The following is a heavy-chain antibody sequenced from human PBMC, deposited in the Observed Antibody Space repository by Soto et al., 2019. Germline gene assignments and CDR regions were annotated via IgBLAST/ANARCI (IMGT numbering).Heavy chain of an antibody. CDR3: ARVVLLRQWLGLYFDY. Sequence: PSETLSLTCTVSGGSISSYYWSWIRQPPGKGLEWIGYIYYSGSTNYNPSLKSRVTISVDTSKNQFSLKLSSVTAADTAVYYCARVVLLRQWLGLYFDYWGQGTLLTVPQ. V-gene: IGHV4-59*01. CDR2: IYYSGST. D-gene: IGHD3-22*01. CDR1: GGSISSYY. J-gene: IGHJ4*02.